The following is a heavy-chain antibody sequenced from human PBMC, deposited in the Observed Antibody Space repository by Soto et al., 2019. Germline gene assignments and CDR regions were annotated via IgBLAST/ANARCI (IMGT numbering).Heavy chain of an antibody. CDR3: VPRKGDPFT. Sequence: PGESLKISCAASGFTFSSYAMSWVRQAPGKGLEWVSGISGSGGSTYYADSVKGRFTISRDNSKNTLSLQMNSLRVEDSAVYYCVPRKGDPFTWGPGTLVTVSS. CDR2: ISGSGGST. CDR1: GFTFSSYA. D-gene: IGHD3-16*01. V-gene: IGHV3-23*01. J-gene: IGHJ4*02.